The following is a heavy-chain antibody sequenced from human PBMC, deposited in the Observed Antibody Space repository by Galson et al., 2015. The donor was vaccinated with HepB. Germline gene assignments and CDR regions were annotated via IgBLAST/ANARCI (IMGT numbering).Heavy chain of an antibody. V-gene: IGHV4-59*01. CDR3: GGTTTDSSIDY. Sequence: ETLSLTCTVSGGSISSYYWSWIRQPPGKGLEWIGYIYYSGSTNYNPSLKSRVTISVDTSKNQFSLKLSSVTAADTAVYYCGGTTTDSSIDYWGQGTLVTVSS. J-gene: IGHJ4*02. CDR2: IYYSGST. CDR1: GGSISSYY. D-gene: IGHD3-22*01.